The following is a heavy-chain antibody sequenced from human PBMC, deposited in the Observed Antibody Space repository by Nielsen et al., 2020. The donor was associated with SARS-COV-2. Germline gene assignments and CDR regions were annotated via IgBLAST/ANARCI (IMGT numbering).Heavy chain of an antibody. CDR1: GFSLTTYY. J-gene: IGHJ4*02. V-gene: IGHV4-59*13. Sequence: SETLSLTFAVSGFSLTTYYWPWIRQSPGKLLDWFGYIYYSGNTNYNPSLKSRVTISVDTSKNQFSLKLSSVTAADTAVYYCARDDDNWGSLAYWGQGTLVTVSS. CDR2: IYYSGNT. CDR3: ARDDDNWGSLAY. D-gene: IGHD7-27*01.